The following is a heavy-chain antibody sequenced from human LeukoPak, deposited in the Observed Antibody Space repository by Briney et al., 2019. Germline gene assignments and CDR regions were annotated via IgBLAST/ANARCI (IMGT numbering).Heavy chain of an antibody. J-gene: IGHJ4*01. V-gene: IGHV3-23*01. D-gene: IGHD6-13*01. Sequence: GGSLRLSCAASGFTFSSYAMSWVRQAPGKGLEWVTAISGSGGSTYYADSVKGRFTISRDNSKNTLYLQMNSLRAEDTAVYYCAKRRGRGIAAAGTFDYWGHGTLVTVSS. CDR2: ISGSGGST. CDR3: AKRRGRGIAAAGTFDY. CDR1: GFTFSSYA.